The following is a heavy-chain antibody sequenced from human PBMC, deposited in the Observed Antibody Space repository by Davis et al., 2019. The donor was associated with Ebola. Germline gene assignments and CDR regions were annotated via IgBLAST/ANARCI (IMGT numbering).Heavy chain of an antibody. Sequence: MPSETLSLTCAVSGGSISSSNWWNWVRQPPGKGLEWIGEIYHSGSTNYNPSLKSRVTISVDTSKNQFSLKLSSVTAADTAVYYCARSAWSYGMDVWGQGTTVTVSS. V-gene: IGHV4-4*02. CDR3: ARSAWSYGMDV. J-gene: IGHJ6*02. CDR2: IYHSGST. D-gene: IGHD2-15*01. CDR1: GGSISSSNW.